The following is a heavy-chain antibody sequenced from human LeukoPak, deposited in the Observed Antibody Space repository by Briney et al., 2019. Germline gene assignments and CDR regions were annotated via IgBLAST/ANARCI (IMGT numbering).Heavy chain of an antibody. Sequence: ASVKVSCKASGYTFASYAMHWVRQAPGQRLEWMGWINAGNGNTKYSQKFQGRVTITRDTSASTAYMELSSLRSEDTAVYYCARVRGYYDSSGYYHTYFDYWGQGTLVTVSS. J-gene: IGHJ4*02. CDR3: ARVRGYYDSSGYYHTYFDY. CDR2: INAGNGNT. V-gene: IGHV1-3*01. D-gene: IGHD3-22*01. CDR1: GYTFASYA.